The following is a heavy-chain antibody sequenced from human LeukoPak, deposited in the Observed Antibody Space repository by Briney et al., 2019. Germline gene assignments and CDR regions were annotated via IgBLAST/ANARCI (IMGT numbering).Heavy chain of an antibody. CDR2: INHSGAT. CDR1: DGSFSDSY. D-gene: IGHD6-13*01. J-gene: IGHJ2*01. V-gene: IGHV4-34*01. CDR3: ARRRPIAMKRYFNWSFDL. Sequence: PSETLSLTFAVYDGSFSDSYWTWIRQPPGKGLEWVAEINHSGATDYNPALKSRVSISVDPSKKQFSLRLNSVTVADTAVYYCARRRPIAMKRYFNWSFDLWGRGTLVTVSS.